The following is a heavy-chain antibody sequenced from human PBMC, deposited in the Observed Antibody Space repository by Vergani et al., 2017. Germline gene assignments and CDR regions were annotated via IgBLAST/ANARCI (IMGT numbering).Heavy chain of an antibody. D-gene: IGHD3-3*01. CDR2: ISGSGGST. V-gene: IGHV3-23*01. J-gene: IGHJ6*03. Sequence: EVQLLESGGGLVQPGGSLRLSCAASGFTFSSYAMSWVRQAPGKGLEWVSAISGSGGSTYYADSVKGRFTISRDNSKNTLYLQMNSLRAEDTAVYYCAKICLNLRFLEWLSYMDVWGKGTTVTVSS. CDR1: GFTFSSYA. CDR3: AKICLNLRFLEWLSYMDV.